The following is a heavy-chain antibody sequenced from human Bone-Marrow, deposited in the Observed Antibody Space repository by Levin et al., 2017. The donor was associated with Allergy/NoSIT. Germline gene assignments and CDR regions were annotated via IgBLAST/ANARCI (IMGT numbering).Heavy chain of an antibody. CDR2: IWSDGTQK. CDR1: GSTFSSSG. V-gene: IGHV3-33*01. CDR3: ARERDLHFDY. Sequence: GGSLRLSCTTSGSTFSSSGVHWVRQAPGKGLEWVAVIWSDGTQKYYADSVKGRFTISRDNSKNTLYLQMNALSAEDTAVYYCARERDLHFDYWGQGTLVTVSA. J-gene: IGHJ4*02.